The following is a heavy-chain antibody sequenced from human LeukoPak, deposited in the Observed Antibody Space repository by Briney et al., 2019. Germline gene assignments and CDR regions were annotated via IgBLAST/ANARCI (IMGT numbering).Heavy chain of an antibody. CDR2: IKQDGSER. CDR3: ARDPNLYSGTYDTY. J-gene: IGHJ4*02. D-gene: IGHD1-26*01. CDR1: GFTFNTYT. V-gene: IGHV3-7*03. Sequence: GGSLRLSCAASGFTFNTYTMNWVRQAPGKGLEWVANIKQDGSERYYVDSVKGRFTISRDNAKNSVFLQMNSLRAEDTAVYYCARDPNLYSGTYDTYWGQGTLVTVSS.